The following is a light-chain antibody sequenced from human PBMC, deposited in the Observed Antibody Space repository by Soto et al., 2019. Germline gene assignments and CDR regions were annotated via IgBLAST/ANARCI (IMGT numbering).Light chain of an antibody. CDR2: WAS. CDR1: QSVLYSSNNKNY. Sequence: DIVMTQSPDSLAVSLGERATINCKSSQSVLYSSNNKNYLAWYQQKPGQPPKLLIYWASTRESGVPDRFSGSGSGTDFTLTISSLQPEDVALYYCHQYFGTPLTFGGGTKVEIK. J-gene: IGKJ4*01. V-gene: IGKV4-1*01. CDR3: HQYFGTPLT.